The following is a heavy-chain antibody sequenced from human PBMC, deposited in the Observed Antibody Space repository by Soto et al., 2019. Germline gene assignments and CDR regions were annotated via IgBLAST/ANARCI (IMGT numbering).Heavy chain of an antibody. D-gene: IGHD6-19*01. J-gene: IGHJ4*02. CDR3: VKDIHEQWLVSHFEY. CDR1: GFTFESYA. V-gene: IGHV3-9*01. CDR2: ISWNSASI. Sequence: EYGGGSVQPRRSMRLSCVASGFTFESYAMHWVRQVPGKGLEWVSGISWNSASIGYEDSVKGRFTISRDNAQKSLYLEMNSLRVEDTAFYYCVKDIHEQWLVSHFEYWGQGALVTVSS.